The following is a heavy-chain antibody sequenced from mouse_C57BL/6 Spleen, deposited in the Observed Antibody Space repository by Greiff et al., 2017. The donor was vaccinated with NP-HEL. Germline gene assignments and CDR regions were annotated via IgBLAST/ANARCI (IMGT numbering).Heavy chain of an antibody. D-gene: IGHD2-5*01. CDR3: AGVAYYSNYGYAMDY. J-gene: IGHJ4*01. CDR2: IDPSDSYT. Sequence: VQLQQPGAELVKPGASVKLSCKASGYTFTSYWMQWVKQRPGQGLEWIGEIDPSDSYTNYNQKFKGKATLTVDTSSSTAYMQLSSLTSEDSAVYYCAGVAYYSNYGYAMDYWVQGTSVTVSS. V-gene: IGHV1-50*01. CDR1: GYTFTSYW.